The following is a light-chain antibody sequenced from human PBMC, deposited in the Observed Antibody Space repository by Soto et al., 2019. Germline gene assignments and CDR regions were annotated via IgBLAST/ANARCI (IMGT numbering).Light chain of an antibody. Sequence: QLVLTQSPSASASLGASVKLTCTLSSGHSSNAIAWHQQQPEKGPRYLMKINSDGSHIKGDGIPDRFSGSSSGAERYLTISSLQSEDEADYYCQAWVTGIGVFGGGTKLTVL. CDR3: QAWVTGIGV. CDR1: SGHSSNA. V-gene: IGLV4-69*01. J-gene: IGLJ2*01. CDR2: INSDGSH.